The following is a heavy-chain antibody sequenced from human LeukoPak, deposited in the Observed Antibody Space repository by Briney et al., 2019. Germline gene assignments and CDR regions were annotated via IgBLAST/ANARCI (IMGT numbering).Heavy chain of an antibody. Sequence: GGSLRLSCAASGFTFSSYAMHWVRQAPGKGLEWVAVISYDGSNKYYADSVKGRFTIFRDNSKNTLYLQMNSLRAEDTAVYYCARDLGKYYFDYWGQGTLVTVSS. CDR2: ISYDGSNK. V-gene: IGHV3-30-3*01. J-gene: IGHJ4*02. CDR3: ARDLGKYYFDY. D-gene: IGHD3-10*01. CDR1: GFTFSSYA.